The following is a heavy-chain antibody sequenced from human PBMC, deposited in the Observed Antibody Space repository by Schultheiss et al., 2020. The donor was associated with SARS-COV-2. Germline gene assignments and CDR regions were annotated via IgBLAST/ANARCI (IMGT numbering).Heavy chain of an antibody. D-gene: IGHD4-17*01. CDR1: GYTLTELS. CDR2: FDPEDGET. CDR3: VISATTVPNEYYYYGMDV. J-gene: IGHJ6*02. Sequence: ASVKVSCKVSGYTLTELSMHWVRQAPGKGLEWMGGFDPEDGETIYAQKFQGRVTMTEDTSTDTAYMELSSLRSEDTAVYYCVISATTVPNEYYYYGMDVWGQGTTVTVSS. V-gene: IGHV1-24*01.